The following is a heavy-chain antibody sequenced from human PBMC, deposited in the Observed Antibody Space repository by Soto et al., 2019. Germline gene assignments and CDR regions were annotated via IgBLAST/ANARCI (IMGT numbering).Heavy chain of an antibody. Sequence: EVQLVESGGGLVQPGGSLRLSCAASGFTFSSYWMSWVRQAPGKGLEWVANIKQDGSEKYYVDSVKGRFTISRDNAKNSLYLQMNSLRAEDTDVYDCAHDYGDYGDAFDIWGQGTMVTVSS. CDR3: AHDYGDYGDAFDI. CDR1: GFTFSSYW. CDR2: IKQDGSEK. J-gene: IGHJ3*02. V-gene: IGHV3-7*02. D-gene: IGHD4-17*01.